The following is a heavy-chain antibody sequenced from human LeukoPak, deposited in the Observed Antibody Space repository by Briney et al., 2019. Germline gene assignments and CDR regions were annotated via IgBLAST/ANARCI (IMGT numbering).Heavy chain of an antibody. J-gene: IGHJ4*02. CDR3: ARGPMRGYDFWSGYYYYFDY. CDR2: VNPNSGNT. D-gene: IGHD3-3*01. Sequence: ASVKVSCKTSGYTFNTYGINWVRQAPGQGLEWMGWVNPNSGNTGYAQKFQGRVTMTRNTSISTAYMELSSLRSEDTAVYYCARGPMRGYDFWSGYYYYFDYWGQGTLVTVSS. CDR1: GYTFNTYG. V-gene: IGHV1-8*02.